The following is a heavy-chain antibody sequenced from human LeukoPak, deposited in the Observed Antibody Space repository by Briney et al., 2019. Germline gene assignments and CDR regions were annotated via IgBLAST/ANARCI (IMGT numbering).Heavy chain of an antibody. CDR2: IYYSGST. D-gene: IGHD2-15*01. V-gene: IGHV4-59*06. J-gene: IGHJ3*02. Sequence: SETLSLTCTVSGGSISSYYWSWIRQHPGKGLEWIGYIYYSGSTYYNPSLKSRVTISVDTSKNQFSLKLSSVTAADTAVYYCARDGAVAATRGAFDIWGQGTMVTVSS. CDR1: GGSISSYY. CDR3: ARDGAVAATRGAFDI.